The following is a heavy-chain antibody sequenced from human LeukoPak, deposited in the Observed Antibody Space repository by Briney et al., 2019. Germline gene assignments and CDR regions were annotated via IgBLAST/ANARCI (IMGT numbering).Heavy chain of an antibody. CDR3: AGLGDQDYYYGMDV. CDR1: GGTFSSYA. J-gene: IGHJ6*02. CDR2: IIPIFGTA. D-gene: IGHD3-16*01. Sequence: SVKVSCKAFGGTFSSYAISWVRQVPGQGLERMGGIIPIFGTANYAQKFQGRVTITADESTSTAYMELSSLRSEDTAVYYCAGLGDQDYYYGMDVWGQGTTVTVSS. V-gene: IGHV1-69*13.